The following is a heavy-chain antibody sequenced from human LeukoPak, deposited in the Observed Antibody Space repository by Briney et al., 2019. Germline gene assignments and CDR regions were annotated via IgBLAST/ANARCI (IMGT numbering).Heavy chain of an antibody. V-gene: IGHV3-21*01. CDR3: ARDGDIVVVPAAIPNWFDP. D-gene: IGHD2-2*02. Sequence: PGGSLRLSCAASGFTLSSYSMNWVRQAPGKGLEWVSSISSSSSYIYYADSVKGRFTISRDNAKNSLYLQMTSLRAEDTAVYYCARDGDIVVVPAAIPNWFDPWGQGTLVTVSS. CDR1: GFTLSSYS. CDR2: ISSSSSYI. J-gene: IGHJ5*02.